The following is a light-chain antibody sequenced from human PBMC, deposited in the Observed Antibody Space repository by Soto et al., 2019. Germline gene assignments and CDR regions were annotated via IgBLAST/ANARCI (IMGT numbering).Light chain of an antibody. Sequence: QSVLTQPPSVSGAPVQRVTISCTGSSSNIGARYDVHWYQQLPGTAPKLLIYGNINRPSGVPDRFSGSKSGTSASLAITGLQAEDEADYYCQSYDSSLSGWVFGGGTKVTVL. CDR1: SSNIGARYD. V-gene: IGLV1-40*01. J-gene: IGLJ3*02. CDR2: GNI. CDR3: QSYDSSLSGWV.